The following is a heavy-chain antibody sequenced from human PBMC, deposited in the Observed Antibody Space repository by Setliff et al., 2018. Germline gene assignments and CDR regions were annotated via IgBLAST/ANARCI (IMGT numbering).Heavy chain of an antibody. J-gene: IGHJ4*02. CDR3: ARAPRYFDPTGSYFDF. CDR2: VFPNGAT. CDR1: GDSMSGAS. Sequence: SETLSLTCTVSGDSMSGASMWFWIRQPPGKGLEFMGYVFPNGATKYGPSLKSRLTISVDTSKNQFSSRLASATAADTAVYYCARAPRYFDPTGSYFDFWGQGTLVTVSS. V-gene: IGHV4-59*01. D-gene: IGHD3-22*01.